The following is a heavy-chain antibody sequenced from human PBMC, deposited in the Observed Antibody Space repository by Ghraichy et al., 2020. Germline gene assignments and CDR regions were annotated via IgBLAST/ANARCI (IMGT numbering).Heavy chain of an antibody. V-gene: IGHV7-4-1*02. CDR2: INTNTGNP. CDR3: AREGLWEPGWFDP. D-gene: IGHD1-26*01. Sequence: ASVKVSCKASGYTFTSYTMSWVRQAPGKGLEWMGWINTNTGNPTYAQGYTGRFVFSLDTSVSTAHLQISSLKAEDTAVYYCAREGLWEPGWFDPWGQGTLVTVTS. J-gene: IGHJ5*02. CDR1: GYTFTSYT.